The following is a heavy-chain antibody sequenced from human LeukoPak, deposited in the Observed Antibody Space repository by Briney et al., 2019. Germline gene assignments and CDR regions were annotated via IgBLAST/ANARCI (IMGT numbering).Heavy chain of an antibody. Sequence: ASETLSLTCTVSGGSISSYYWSWIRQPPGQGLEWIGYIYYSGSTNYNPSLKSRVTISVDTSKNQFSLKLGSVTAADTAVYYCASSRSPGYSSSWYGSLWAYYYYGMDVWGQGTTVTVSS. CDR2: IYYSGST. CDR3: ASSRSPGYSSSWYGSLWAYYYYGMDV. J-gene: IGHJ6*02. V-gene: IGHV4-59*08. D-gene: IGHD6-13*01. CDR1: GGSISSYY.